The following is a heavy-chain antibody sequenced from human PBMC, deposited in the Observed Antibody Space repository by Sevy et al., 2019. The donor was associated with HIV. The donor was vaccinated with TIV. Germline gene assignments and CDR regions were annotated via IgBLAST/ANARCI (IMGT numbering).Heavy chain of an antibody. J-gene: IGHJ4*02. Sequence: GGSLRLSCAASGFTLSSYGMSWVRQAPGKGLEWVSVISGVGGSTYYADSVKGRFTISRDNSKNTLYLQMNSLRAEDTAVYYCAKSGGNYLGYNFDYWGQGTLVTVSS. CDR2: ISGVGGST. CDR3: AKSGGNYLGYNFDY. V-gene: IGHV3-23*01. D-gene: IGHD1-7*01. CDR1: GFTLSSYG.